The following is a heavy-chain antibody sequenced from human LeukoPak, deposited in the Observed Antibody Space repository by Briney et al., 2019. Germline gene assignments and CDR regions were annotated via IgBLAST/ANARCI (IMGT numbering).Heavy chain of an antibody. V-gene: IGHV3-30*02. CDR3: ARTSNYYDSSGYHPAYLDY. J-gene: IGHJ4*02. CDR1: GFTFGSYG. CDR2: IRSDGSNK. Sequence: GGSLRLSCAASGFTFGSYGMHWVRQAPGKGLGWVTFIRSDGSNKYYADSVKGRFTISRDNSKNTLYLLMNSLRAEDTAVYYCARTSNYYDSSGYHPAYLDYWGQGTLVTVSS. D-gene: IGHD3-22*01.